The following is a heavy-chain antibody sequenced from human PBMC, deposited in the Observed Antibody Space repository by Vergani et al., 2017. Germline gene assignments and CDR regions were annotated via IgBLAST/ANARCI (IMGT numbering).Heavy chain of an antibody. V-gene: IGHV4-61*02. CDR1: GGSISSGSYY. D-gene: IGHD1-26*01. J-gene: IGHJ5*02. CDR2: LYTSGST. Sequence: QVQLQESGPGLVKPSQTLSLTCTVSGGSISSGSYYWSWIRQPAGKGLEWIGRLYTSGSTNYNPSLKSRVTISVDTSKNQFSLKLSSVTAADTAVYYCARETSRSGSYYDWFDPWGQGTLVTVSS. CDR3: ARETSRSGSYYDWFDP.